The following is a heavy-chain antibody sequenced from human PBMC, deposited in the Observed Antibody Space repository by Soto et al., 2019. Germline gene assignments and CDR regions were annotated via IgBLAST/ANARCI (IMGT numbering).Heavy chain of an antibody. CDR2: IYYSGST. Sequence: QVQLQESGPGLVKPSETLSLTCTVSGGSISSYYWSWIRQPPGKGLEWIGHIYYSGSTNYNPSLKSRVTTSVDTPKNQFSLKLSSVTAADTAVYYCARDGYTVTPNYYYGMDVWGQGTTVTVSS. CDR3: ARDGYTVTPNYYYGMDV. CDR1: GGSISSYY. D-gene: IGHD4-4*01. J-gene: IGHJ6*02. V-gene: IGHV4-59*01.